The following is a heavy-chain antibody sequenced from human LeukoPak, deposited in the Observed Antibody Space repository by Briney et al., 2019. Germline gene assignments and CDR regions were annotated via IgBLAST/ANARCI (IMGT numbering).Heavy chain of an antibody. Sequence: SETLSLTCTVSGGSISSYYWSWIRQPPGKGLEWIGYIYYSGSTNYNPSLKSRVTISVDTSKNQFSLKLSSVTAADTAVYYCARHDGYGGNLFDYWGRGTLVTVSS. J-gene: IGHJ4*02. CDR1: GGSISSYY. D-gene: IGHD4-23*01. CDR3: ARHDGYGGNLFDY. V-gene: IGHV4-59*08. CDR2: IYYSGST.